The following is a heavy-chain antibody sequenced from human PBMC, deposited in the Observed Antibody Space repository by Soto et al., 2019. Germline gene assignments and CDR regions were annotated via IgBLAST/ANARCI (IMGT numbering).Heavy chain of an antibody. CDR3: ARSPTYDSSGYYWGAFDI. V-gene: IGHV2-70*04. Sequence: PTLVNPTQTLTLTCTFSGFSLSTSGMRVSWIRQPPGKALEWLARIDWDDDKFYSTSLKTRLTISKDTSKNQVVLTMTNMDPVDTATYYCARSPTYDSSGYYWGAFDIWGQGTMVTVSS. CDR1: GFSLSTSGMR. D-gene: IGHD3-22*01. CDR2: IDWDDDK. J-gene: IGHJ3*02.